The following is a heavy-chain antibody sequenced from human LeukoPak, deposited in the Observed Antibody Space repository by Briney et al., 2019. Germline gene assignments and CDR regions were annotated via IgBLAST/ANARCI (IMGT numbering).Heavy chain of an antibody. Sequence: SETLSLTCAVYGGSFSGYYWSWIRQPPGKGLEWIGEINHSGSTNYNPSLKSRVTISVDTSKNQFSLKLGSVTAADTAVYYCARGIKITMIVVVTRRGAFDIWGQGTMVTVSS. CDR3: ARGIKITMIVVVTRRGAFDI. CDR2: INHSGST. V-gene: IGHV4-34*01. D-gene: IGHD3-22*01. J-gene: IGHJ3*02. CDR1: GGSFSGYY.